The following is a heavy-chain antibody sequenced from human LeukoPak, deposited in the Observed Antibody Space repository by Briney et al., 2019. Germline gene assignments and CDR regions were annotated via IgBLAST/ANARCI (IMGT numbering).Heavy chain of an antibody. J-gene: IGHJ4*02. D-gene: IGHD6-13*01. CDR1: GFTFSSYG. V-gene: IGHV3-33*01. CDR2: IWYDGSNK. CDR3: ARDPGSSWSYFDY. Sequence: PGWSLRLSCAASGFTFSSYGMHGVRQAPGKGLEWVAVIWYDGSNKYYADSVKGRFTISRDNSKNTLYLQMNSLRAEDTAVYYCARDPGSSWSYFDYWGQGTLVTVSS.